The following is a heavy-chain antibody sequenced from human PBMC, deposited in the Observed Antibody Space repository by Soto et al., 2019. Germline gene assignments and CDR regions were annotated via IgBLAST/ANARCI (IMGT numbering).Heavy chain of an antibody. D-gene: IGHD2-8*02. Sequence: ASVKVSCKASGYTFTSYYMHWVRQAPGQGLEWMGIINPSGGSTSYAQKFQGRVTMTRDTSTSTVYMELSSLRSEDTAVFYCARDSLSGVVDYWGQGTLVTVSS. V-gene: IGHV1-46*01. CDR1: GYTFTSYY. CDR2: INPSGGST. J-gene: IGHJ4*02. CDR3: ARDSLSGVVDY.